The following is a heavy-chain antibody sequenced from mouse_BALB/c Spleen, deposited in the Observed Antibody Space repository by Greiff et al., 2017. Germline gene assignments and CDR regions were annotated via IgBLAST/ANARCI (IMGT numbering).Heavy chain of an antibody. D-gene: IGHD4-1*01. Sequence: QVQLKQPGAELVRPGASVKLSCKASGYTFTSYWINWVKQRPGQGLEWIGNIYPSDSYTNYNQKFKDKATLTVDKSSSTAYMQLSSPTSEDSAVYYCTPNWDGYYFDYWGQGTTLTVSS. V-gene: IGHV1-69*02. CDR2: IYPSDSYT. CDR1: GYTFTSYW. CDR3: TPNWDGYYFDY. J-gene: IGHJ2*01.